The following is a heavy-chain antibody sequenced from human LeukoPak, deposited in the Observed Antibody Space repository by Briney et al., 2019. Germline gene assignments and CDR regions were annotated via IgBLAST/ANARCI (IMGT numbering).Heavy chain of an antibody. J-gene: IGHJ4*02. Sequence: GGSLRLSCAASGFTFSSYWMSWVRPAPGKGLEWVATIKEDGSEKYYVDSVKGRFTISRDNAKNSLYLQMNSLRAEDTAVYYCARDPLRRFDYWGQGTLLTVSS. CDR3: ARDPLRRFDY. V-gene: IGHV3-7*01. CDR1: GFTFSSYW. CDR2: IKEDGSEK.